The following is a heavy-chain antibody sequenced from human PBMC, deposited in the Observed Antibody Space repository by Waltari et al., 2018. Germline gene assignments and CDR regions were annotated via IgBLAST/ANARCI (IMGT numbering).Heavy chain of an antibody. CDR1: GYTFTGYY. V-gene: IGHV1-2*04. J-gene: IGHJ6*02. CDR3: ARNDRENQYYYGMDV. D-gene: IGHD3-22*01. Sequence: QVQLVQSGAEVKKPGASVKVSCKASGYTFTGYYMHWVRQAPGQGLEWRGVLNPNSGGTNYAQKLQGWVTMTRDTSISTAYMELSRLRSDDTAVYYCARNDRENQYYYGMDVWGQGTTVTVSS. CDR2: LNPNSGGT.